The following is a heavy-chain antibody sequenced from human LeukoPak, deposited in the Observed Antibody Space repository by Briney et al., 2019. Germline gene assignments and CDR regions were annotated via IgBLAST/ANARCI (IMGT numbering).Heavy chain of an antibody. CDR3: ARAMEDILTGYFHDYYMDV. CDR1: GFTFSSYG. V-gene: IGHV3-21*01. J-gene: IGHJ6*03. D-gene: IGHD3-9*01. CDR2: ISSSSSYI. Sequence: PGGSLRLSCAASGFTFSSYGMNWVRQAPGKGLEWVSSISSSSSYIYYADSVKGRFTISRDNAKNSLYLQMNSLRAEDTAVYYCARAMEDILTGYFHDYYMDVWGKGTTVTISS.